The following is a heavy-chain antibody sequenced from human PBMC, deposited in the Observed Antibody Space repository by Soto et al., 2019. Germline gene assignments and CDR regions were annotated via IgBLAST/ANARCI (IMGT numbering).Heavy chain of an antibody. V-gene: IGHV4-31*03. D-gene: IGHD3-22*01. Sequence: QVQLQESGPGLVKPSQTLSLTCTVSGGSISSGGYYWSWIRQHPGKGLEWIGYIYYSGSTYYNPPLKSRVTISVDTPKNQFSLRLSSVTAADTAVYYCARGSYYDSSGYYDYWGQGTLVTVSS. CDR1: GGSISSGGYY. CDR2: IYYSGST. J-gene: IGHJ4*02. CDR3: ARGSYYDSSGYYDY.